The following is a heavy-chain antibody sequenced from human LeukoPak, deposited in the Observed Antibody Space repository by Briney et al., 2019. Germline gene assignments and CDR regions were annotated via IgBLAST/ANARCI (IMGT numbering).Heavy chain of an antibody. Sequence: PSETLSLTCTVSGGSISGYYWSWIRQPAGKGLERIGRIYIGGSTNYSPSLKSRVTMSVVTSKNQFSLRLSSVTAADTAVYYCAKVDRLWSGYSAFYFAYWGQGTLVTVSS. CDR2: IYIGGST. J-gene: IGHJ4*02. D-gene: IGHD3-3*01. V-gene: IGHV4-4*07. CDR3: AKVDRLWSGYSAFYFAY. CDR1: GGSISGYY.